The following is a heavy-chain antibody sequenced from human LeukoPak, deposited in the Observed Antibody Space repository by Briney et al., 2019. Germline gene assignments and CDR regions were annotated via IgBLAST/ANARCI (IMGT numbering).Heavy chain of an antibody. D-gene: IGHD5-24*01. J-gene: IGHJ4*02. CDR1: GFTFSNYA. V-gene: IGHV3-66*01. CDR3: ARDRRDGYCLGH. CDR2: MYSGGTT. Sequence: GGSLRLSCAASGFTFSNYAMSWVRQTPGKGLEWVSVMYSGGTTYYADSVKGRFTISRDSSKNTVNLQMNSLRAEDTAVYYCARDRRDGYCLGHWGQGTLVTVSS.